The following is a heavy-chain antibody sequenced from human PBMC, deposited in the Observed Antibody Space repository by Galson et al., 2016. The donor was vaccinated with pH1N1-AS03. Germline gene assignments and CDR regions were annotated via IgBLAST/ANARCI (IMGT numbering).Heavy chain of an antibody. CDR3: ARDPRGPCSSATCPTTYYFGMDV. CDR1: GYIFTGFY. Sequence: SVKVSCKASGYIFTGFYVNWVRQAPGQGLEWIGWINTDSGVTNYAQKFEAWVTMTRDTSVSTAYMELHGLKSDDTAVYYCARDPRGPCSSATCPTTYYFGMDVWGQGTTVIVSS. V-gene: IGHV1-2*04. J-gene: IGHJ6*02. CDR2: INTDSGVT. D-gene: IGHD3-10*01.